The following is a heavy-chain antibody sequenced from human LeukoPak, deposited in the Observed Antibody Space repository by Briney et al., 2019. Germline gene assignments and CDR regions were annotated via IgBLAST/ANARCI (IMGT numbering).Heavy chain of an antibody. Sequence: SETLSLTCTVSGGSISSSSYYWGWIRQPPGKGLEWIGSIYYSGSTYYNPSLKSRVTISVDTSKNQFSLKLSSVTAADTAVYYCARRLGRAQGDNWGQGTLVTVSS. CDR2: IYYSGST. V-gene: IGHV4-39*01. CDR1: GGSISSSSYY. CDR3: ARRLGRAQGDN. J-gene: IGHJ4*02. D-gene: IGHD1-26*01.